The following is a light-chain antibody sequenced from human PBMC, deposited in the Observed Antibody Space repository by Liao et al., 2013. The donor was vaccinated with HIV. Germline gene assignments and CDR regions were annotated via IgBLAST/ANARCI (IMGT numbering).Light chain of an antibody. CDR2: YDS. CDR3: QTWDSSTACVV. Sequence: SYELTQPPSVSVAPGKTATISCGGDSIGSKSVHWYQQRPGQAPVLVMSYDSDRPSGIPERFSGSNSGNTATLTISGTQAMDEADYYCQTWDSSTACVVFGGGTKLTVL. J-gene: IGLJ2*01. CDR1: SIGSKS. V-gene: IGLV3-21*01.